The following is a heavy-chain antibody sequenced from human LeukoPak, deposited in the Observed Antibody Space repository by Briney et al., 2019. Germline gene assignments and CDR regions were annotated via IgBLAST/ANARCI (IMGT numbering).Heavy chain of an antibody. D-gene: IGHD5-18*01. J-gene: IGHJ5*02. CDR1: GGSISSSSYY. CDR3: ARQWWIQLDPRFDP. V-gene: IGHV4-39*01. CDR2: IYYSGST. Sequence: SETLSLSCTVSGGSISSSSYYWGWIRQPPGKGLEWIGSIYYSGSTYYNPSLKSRVTISVDTSKNQFSLKLSSVTAADTAVYYCARQWWIQLDPRFDPWGQGTLVTVSS.